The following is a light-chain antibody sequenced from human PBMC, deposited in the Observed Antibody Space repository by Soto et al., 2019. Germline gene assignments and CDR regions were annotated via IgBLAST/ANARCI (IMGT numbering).Light chain of an antibody. CDR2: KAS. J-gene: IGKJ2*01. V-gene: IGKV1-5*03. CDR3: QHDNGDSRT. CDR1: ESISSW. Sequence: DIQMTQSPSTLSASVGDTVTITCRASESISSWLAWHQQKPGKAPNLLIYKASSLESGVPSRFGGSGSGSKIPPTISSLQPDDFATYYWQHDNGDSRTFGQGTKLEIK.